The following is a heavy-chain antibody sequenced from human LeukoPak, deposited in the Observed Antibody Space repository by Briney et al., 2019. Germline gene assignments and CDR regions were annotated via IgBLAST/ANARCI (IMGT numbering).Heavy chain of an antibody. D-gene: IGHD1-26*01. CDR1: AGSISSYY. J-gene: IGHJ4*02. CDR3: AREEQVGATIDY. Sequence: PSETLSLTCSVAAGSISSYYWSCIRPPAGEGLEWIARIYTSGSTNYNPSLTSRVTMSVDPSKNQSSLKLSSVTAADTAAYYCAREEQVGATIDYWGQGTLVTVSS. V-gene: IGHV4-4*07. CDR2: IYTSGST.